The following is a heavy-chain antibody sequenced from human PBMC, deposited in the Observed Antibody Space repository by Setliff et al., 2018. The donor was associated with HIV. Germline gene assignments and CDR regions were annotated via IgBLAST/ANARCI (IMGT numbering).Heavy chain of an antibody. Sequence: ASVKVSCKASGYTFTSYAMNWVRQAPGQGLEWMGWINTNTGNPTYAQGFTGRFVFSLDTSVSTAYLQISSLKAEDTAVYYWARGPPYYDFWSGSHFDYWGQGTLVTVSS. CDR2: INTNTGNP. D-gene: IGHD3-3*01. V-gene: IGHV7-4-1*02. CDR3: ARGPPYYDFWSGSHFDY. J-gene: IGHJ4*02. CDR1: GYTFTSYA.